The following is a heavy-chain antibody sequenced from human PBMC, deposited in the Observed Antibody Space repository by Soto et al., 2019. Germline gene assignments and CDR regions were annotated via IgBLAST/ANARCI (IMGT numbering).Heavy chain of an antibody. V-gene: IGHV3-23*01. CDR2: ISGSGST. Sequence: EVQLLESGGGLVQPGCSLRLSCASSGFTFSNYAMNWVRQAPGKGLDRVSAISGSGSTYYADSGNRRFTISRPNSNNTLSLQMNSLRAEDTAVYYCAKVPLRLDYFDYWGPGTLVTVSS. D-gene: IGHD5-12*01. CDR3: AKVPLRLDYFDY. J-gene: IGHJ4*02. CDR1: GFTFSNYA.